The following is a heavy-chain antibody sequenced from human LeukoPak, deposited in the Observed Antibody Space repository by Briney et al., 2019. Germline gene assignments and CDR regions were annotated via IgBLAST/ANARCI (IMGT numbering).Heavy chain of an antibody. CDR3: ASQYYNDRSAVFDY. V-gene: IGHV4-34*10. D-gene: IGHD3-22*01. J-gene: IGHJ4*02. CDR1: GGSFSGYY. Sequence: PSATLSLTCGVYGGSFSGYYWTWIRQPPGKGLEWLGEINHFGSPNFNPSLRSRASMTIDMSKKQFSLELSSVTAADTGIYYCASQYYNDRSAVFDYWGQGTLVTVSS. CDR2: INHFGSP.